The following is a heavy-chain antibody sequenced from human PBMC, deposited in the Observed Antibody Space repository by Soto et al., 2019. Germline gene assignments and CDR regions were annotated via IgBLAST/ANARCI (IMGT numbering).Heavy chain of an antibody. Sequence: SETLSITCAVSGGSISSSSYYWGWIRQPPGKGLEWIGYVFYTGRANYNASLKSRVSISLDTSNYQFSLKLSSVTAADTAVYYCARDGDGRMTTNPYYYNGMDVWCPGTTVTVSS. J-gene: IGHJ6*02. D-gene: IGHD4-4*01. CDR1: GGSISSSSYY. V-gene: IGHV4-61*01. CDR3: ARDGDGRMTTNPYYYNGMDV. CDR2: VFYTGRA.